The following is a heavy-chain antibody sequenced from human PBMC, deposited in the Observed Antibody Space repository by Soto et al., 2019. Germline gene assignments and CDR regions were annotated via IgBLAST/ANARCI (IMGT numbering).Heavy chain of an antibody. CDR1: GFTFSSYS. V-gene: IGHV3-21*01. J-gene: IGHJ6*02. Sequence: PGGSLRLSCAASGFTFSSYSMNWVRQAPGKGLEWVSSISSSSSYIYHADSVKGRFTISRDNAKNSLYLQMNSLRAEDTAVYYCARDLYIPPTGTSHYYYYYGMDVWGQGTTVTVSS. CDR2: ISSSSSYI. D-gene: IGHD1-1*01. CDR3: ARDLYIPPTGTSHYYYYYGMDV.